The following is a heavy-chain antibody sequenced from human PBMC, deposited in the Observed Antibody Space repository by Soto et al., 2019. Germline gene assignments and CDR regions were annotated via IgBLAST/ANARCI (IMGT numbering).Heavy chain of an antibody. D-gene: IGHD3-22*01. J-gene: IGHJ5*02. CDR3: ARGSDSTGWFDP. CDR2: INAGNGNT. Sequence: QVQLVQSGAEVKKPGASVKVSCKASGYTFTSYAMHWVRQAPGQRLEWMGWINAGNGNTKYSQKFQGRVTITRDTSASTAYMELSSLTSEHTAVYYCARGSDSTGWFDPWGQGTLVTVSS. V-gene: IGHV1-3*01. CDR1: GYTFTSYA.